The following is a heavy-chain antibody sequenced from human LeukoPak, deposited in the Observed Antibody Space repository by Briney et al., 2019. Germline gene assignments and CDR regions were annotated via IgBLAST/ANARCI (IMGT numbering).Heavy chain of an antibody. Sequence: GGSLRLSCAASGFTFSNYALNWVRQAPGKGLEWVSGISGSSGRTYYADSVKGRFTISRDNSKNTLYLQLNSLRAEDTAVYYCAKALYSAYDRDGFDIWGQGTMVTVSS. V-gene: IGHV3-23*01. D-gene: IGHD5-12*01. CDR3: AKALYSAYDRDGFDI. CDR2: ISGSSGRT. CDR1: GFTFSNYA. J-gene: IGHJ3*02.